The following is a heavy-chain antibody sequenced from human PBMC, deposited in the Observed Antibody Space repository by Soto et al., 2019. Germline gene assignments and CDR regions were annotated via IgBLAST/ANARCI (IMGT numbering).Heavy chain of an antibody. D-gene: IGHD6-19*01. V-gene: IGHV1-18*01. J-gene: IGHJ4*02. CDR2: ISAYNGNT. CDR1: GYTFTSYG. CDR3: ASPIAGAGSKEYYFDY. Sequence: ASVKVSCKASGYTFTSYGISWVRQAPGQGLEWMGWISAYNGNTNYAQKLQGRVTMTTDTSTSTAYMELRSLRSDDTAVYYCASPIAGAGSKEYYFDYWGQGTLVTVSS.